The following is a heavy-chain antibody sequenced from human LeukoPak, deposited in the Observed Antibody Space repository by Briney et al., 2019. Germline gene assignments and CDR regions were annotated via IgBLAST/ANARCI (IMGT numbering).Heavy chain of an antibody. V-gene: IGHV3-7*01. J-gene: IGHJ6*02. Sequence: GGSLRLSCAASGFTFSSYWMSWVRQAPGKGLEWVANIKQDGSEKYYVDSVKGRFTISRDNAKNSLYLQMNSLRAEDTAVYYCWLYYDILTPEYGTDVWGQGTTVTVSS. D-gene: IGHD3-9*01. CDR2: IKQDGSEK. CDR3: WLYYDILTPEYGTDV. CDR1: GFTFSSYW.